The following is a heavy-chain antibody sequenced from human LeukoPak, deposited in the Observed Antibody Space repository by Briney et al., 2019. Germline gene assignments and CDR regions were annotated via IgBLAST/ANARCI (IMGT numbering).Heavy chain of an antibody. V-gene: IGHV1-2*02. J-gene: IGHJ5*02. CDR3: ARDLPQHYVWGSYREVWFDP. CDR1: GYTFTGYY. D-gene: IGHD3-16*02. Sequence: ASVKVSCKASGYTFTGYYMHWVRQAPGQGLEWMGWINPNSGGTNYAQKFQGRVTMTRDTSISTAYMELSRLRSDDTAVYYCARDLPQHYVWGSYREVWFDPWGQGTLVTVSS. CDR2: INPNSGGT.